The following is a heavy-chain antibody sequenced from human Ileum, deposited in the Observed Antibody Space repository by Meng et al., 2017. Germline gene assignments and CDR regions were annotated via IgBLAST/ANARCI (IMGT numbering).Heavy chain of an antibody. Sequence: GESLKISCAASGFTFSSYGMHWVRPAPGKGLEWVAVIWYDGSNKYYADSVKGRFTISRDNSKNTLYLQMNSLRAEDTAVYYCARDGSSGWYDYWGQGTLVTVSS. D-gene: IGHD6-19*01. CDR2: IWYDGSNK. CDR3: ARDGSSGWYDY. CDR1: GFTFSSYG. J-gene: IGHJ4*03. V-gene: IGHV3-33*01.